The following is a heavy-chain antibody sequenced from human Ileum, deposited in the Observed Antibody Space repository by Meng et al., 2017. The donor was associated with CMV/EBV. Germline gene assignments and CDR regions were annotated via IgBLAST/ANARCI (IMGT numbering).Heavy chain of an antibody. D-gene: IGHD6-19*01. J-gene: IGHJ4*02. CDR2: IYYSGST. Sequence: SGGSISSSSYYWGWIRQPPGKGLEWIGGIYYSGSTYYNPSLKSSVTISVDKSKNQFSLKLSSVTAADTAVYYCARDEISGWSPLGYWGQGTLVTVSS. CDR3: ARDEISGWSPLGY. CDR1: GGSISSSSYY. V-gene: IGHV4-39*07.